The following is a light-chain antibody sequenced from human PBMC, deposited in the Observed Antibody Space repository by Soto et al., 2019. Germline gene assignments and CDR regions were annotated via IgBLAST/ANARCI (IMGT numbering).Light chain of an antibody. J-gene: IGLJ1*01. Sequence: QSALTQPASVSGSPGQSITISCTGTRSDVGGYNYVSWYQQHPGKAPKLMIYDVSNRPSGVSNRFSDSKSGNTASLTISGLQAEDEADYYCSSYTSSSTLGFGTGTKLTVL. V-gene: IGLV2-14*01. CDR1: RSDVGGYNY. CDR2: DVS. CDR3: SSYTSSSTLG.